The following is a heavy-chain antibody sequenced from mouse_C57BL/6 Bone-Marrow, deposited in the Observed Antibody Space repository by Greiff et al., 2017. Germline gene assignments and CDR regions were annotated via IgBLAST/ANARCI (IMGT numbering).Heavy chain of an antibody. V-gene: IGHV8-8*01. CDR3: ARIGGVISTVATFDD. CDR1: GFSLSTFGMG. D-gene: IGHD1-1*01. J-gene: IGHJ1*03. CDR2: IWWDDDK. Sequence: QVTLKESGPGILQPSQTLSLTCSFSGFSLSTFGMGVGWLRPPSGKGLKWLAHIWWDDDKYYNPALKSRPTISKDTSKTPEILKIANVNTADTDTYYFARIGGVISTVATFDDWGTGTTVTVSA.